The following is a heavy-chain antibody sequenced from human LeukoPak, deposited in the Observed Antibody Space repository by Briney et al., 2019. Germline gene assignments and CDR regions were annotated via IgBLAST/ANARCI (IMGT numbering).Heavy chain of an antibody. D-gene: IGHD3-9*01. V-gene: IGHV3-11*05. CDR3: ARDLHDILTGPCFDY. CDR2: ISSSSSYT. Sequence: PGGSLRLSCAASGFTFSDYYMSWIRQASGKGLEWVSYISSSSSYTNYADSVKGRFTISRDNAKNSLYLQMNSLRAEDTAVYYCARDLHDILTGPCFDYWGQGTLVTVSS. J-gene: IGHJ4*02. CDR1: GFTFSDYY.